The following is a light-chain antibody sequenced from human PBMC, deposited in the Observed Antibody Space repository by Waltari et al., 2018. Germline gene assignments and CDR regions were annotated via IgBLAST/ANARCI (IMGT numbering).Light chain of an antibody. V-gene: IGKV1-5*01. CDR3: QQYNSYSPYT. CDR2: DAS. CDR1: QSNSNW. J-gene: IGKJ2*01. Sequence: DIQMTQSPSTLSASVGDRGTITCRASQSNSNWFAWYQQKPGKAPKLPVYDASSLESGVPSRFSGSGSGTEFTLTITSLQPDDFATYYCQQYNSYSPYTFGQGTKLEIK.